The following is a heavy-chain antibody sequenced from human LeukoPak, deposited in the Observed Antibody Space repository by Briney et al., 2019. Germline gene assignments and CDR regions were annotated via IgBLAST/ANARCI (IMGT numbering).Heavy chain of an antibody. CDR1: GFAFSSYW. CDR3: ARVVDTHFDY. V-gene: IGHV3-74*01. Sequence: GGSLRLSCAASGFAFSSYWMHWVRQAPGKGLVWVSRIKSDGSTTTYADSVKGRFTISRDNAKNTLYLQMNSLRAEDTAVYYCARVVDTHFDYWGQGTLVTVSS. J-gene: IGHJ4*02. CDR2: IKSDGSTT. D-gene: IGHD5-18*01.